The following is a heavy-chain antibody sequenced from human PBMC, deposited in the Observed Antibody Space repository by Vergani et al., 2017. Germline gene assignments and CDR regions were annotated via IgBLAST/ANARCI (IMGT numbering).Heavy chain of an antibody. CDR2: IIPIFGTA. Sequence: QVQLVQSGAEVKKPGSSVQVSCKASGGTFSSYAISWVRQATGQGLEWMGGIIPIFGTANYAQKFQGRVTITADESTSTAYMELSSLRSADTAVYYCAGERCSGGSCYSFRVGAFDIWGQGTMVTVSS. D-gene: IGHD2-15*01. CDR3: AGERCSGGSCYSFRVGAFDI. V-gene: IGHV1-69*12. J-gene: IGHJ3*02. CDR1: GGTFSSYA.